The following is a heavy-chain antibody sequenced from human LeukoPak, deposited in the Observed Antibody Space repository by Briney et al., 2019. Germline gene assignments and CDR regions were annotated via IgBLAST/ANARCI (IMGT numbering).Heavy chain of an antibody. CDR1: GGTFSSYA. Sequence: SVKVSCKASGGTFSSYAISWVRQAPGQGLEWMGGIIPIFGTANYAQKFQGRVTITADESTSTAYMELSSLRSEDTAVYYCARFGAYQLLTFYYYYSMDVWGQGTTVTVSS. V-gene: IGHV1-69*13. D-gene: IGHD2-2*01. CDR2: IIPIFGTA. J-gene: IGHJ6*02. CDR3: ARFGAYQLLTFYYYYSMDV.